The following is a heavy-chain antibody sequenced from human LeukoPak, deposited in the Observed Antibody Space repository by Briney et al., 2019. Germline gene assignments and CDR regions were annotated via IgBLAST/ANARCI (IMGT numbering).Heavy chain of an antibody. Sequence: ASVKVSCKASGYTFTGPYMHWVRQAPGQGLEWMGWINPNSGGTNYAQNFQGRVTMTRDTPFSTAYMEVSRLRSDDTAVYYCARMLNGAYDVWGQGTLVTVSS. D-gene: IGHD5-12*01. CDR3: ARMLNGAYDV. CDR2: INPNSGGT. J-gene: IGHJ4*02. CDR1: GYTFTGPY. V-gene: IGHV1-2*02.